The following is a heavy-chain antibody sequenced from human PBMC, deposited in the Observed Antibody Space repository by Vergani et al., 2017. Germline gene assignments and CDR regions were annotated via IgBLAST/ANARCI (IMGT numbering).Heavy chain of an antibody. D-gene: IGHD3-3*01. CDR1: GYTFTSYG. J-gene: IGHJ5*02. Sequence: QVQLVPSGAEVKKPGASVTVSCKASGYTFTSYGISWVRQAPGQGLEWMGWISAYNGNTNYAQKLQGRVTMTTDTSTSTAYMELRSLRSDDTAVYYCASDPYYDFWSGYNNWFDPWGQGTLVTVSS. CDR3: ASDPYYDFWSGYNNWFDP. V-gene: IGHV1-18*01. CDR2: ISAYNGNT.